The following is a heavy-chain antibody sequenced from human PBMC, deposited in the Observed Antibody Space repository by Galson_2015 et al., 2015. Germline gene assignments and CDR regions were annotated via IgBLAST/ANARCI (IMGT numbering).Heavy chain of an antibody. CDR3: ATGGYCSSASCYNFFDY. Sequence: SGAEVTKPGESLQISCTGSGYSFATYWIGWVRQMPGKGPEWMGVIYPGDSDTRYGPSFQGQVTISADKSISTTYLQWRSLKASDTAMYYCATGGYCSSASCYNFFDYWGQGTLVTVSS. J-gene: IGHJ4*02. CDR1: GYSFATYW. V-gene: IGHV5-51*03. CDR2: IYPGDSDT. D-gene: IGHD2-2*02.